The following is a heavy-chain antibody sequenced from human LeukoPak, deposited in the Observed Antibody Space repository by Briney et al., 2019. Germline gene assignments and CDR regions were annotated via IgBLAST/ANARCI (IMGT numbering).Heavy chain of an antibody. D-gene: IGHD6-19*01. CDR3: ARDLLKQWLVHDAFDI. V-gene: IGHV1-69*04. CDR2: IIPILGIA. Sequence: SVKVSRKASGGTFSSYAISSVRQAPGQGLEWMGRIIPILGIANYAQKFQGRVTITADKSTSTAYMELSSLRSEDTAVYYCARDLLKQWLVHDAFDIWGQGTMVTVSS. CDR1: GGTFSSYA. J-gene: IGHJ3*02.